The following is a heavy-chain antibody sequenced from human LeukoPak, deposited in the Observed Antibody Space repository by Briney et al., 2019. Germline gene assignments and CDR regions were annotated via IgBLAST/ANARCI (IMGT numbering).Heavy chain of an antibody. CDR2: IYYSGST. J-gene: IGHJ4*02. V-gene: IGHV4-39*07. D-gene: IGHD3-9*01. CDR1: GGSISSYY. Sequence: PSETLSLTCTVSGGSISSYYWGWIRQPPGKGLEWIGSIYYSGSTYYNPSLKSRVTISADTSKNQFSLKLSSVTAADTAVYYCARVSYDILTGYLPFDYWGQGTLVTVSS. CDR3: ARVSYDILTGYLPFDY.